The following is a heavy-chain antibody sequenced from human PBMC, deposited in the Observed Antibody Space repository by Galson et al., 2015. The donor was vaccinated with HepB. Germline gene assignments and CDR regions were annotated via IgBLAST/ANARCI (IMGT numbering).Heavy chain of an antibody. CDR2: YDPEDGET. D-gene: IGHD3-10*01. V-gene: IGHV1-24*01. CDR3: ATLGSYYGYHDGFDM. J-gene: IGHJ3*02. CDR1: GYTLTDLT. Sequence: SVKVSCKVSGYTLTDLTMHWVRQAPGKGLEWMGGYDPEDGETIYAQKFQGSVTMTEDTSTDTAYMELSSLRSEDTAVYYCATLGSYYGYHDGFDMCGQGTMVIVSS.